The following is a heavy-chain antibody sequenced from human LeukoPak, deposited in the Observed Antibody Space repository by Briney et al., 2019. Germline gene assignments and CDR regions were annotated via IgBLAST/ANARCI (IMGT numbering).Heavy chain of an antibody. CDR1: GFIFSSYA. CDR3: ANAYVAVAGIDY. Sequence: GGSLRLSCAASGFIFSSYAMSWVRQAPGKGQEWVSTISGSGGSTYYADSVKGRFTISRDNSKNTLYLQMNSLRAEDTAVYYCANAYVAVAGIDYWGQGTLVTVSS. D-gene: IGHD6-19*01. CDR2: ISGSGGST. J-gene: IGHJ4*02. V-gene: IGHV3-23*01.